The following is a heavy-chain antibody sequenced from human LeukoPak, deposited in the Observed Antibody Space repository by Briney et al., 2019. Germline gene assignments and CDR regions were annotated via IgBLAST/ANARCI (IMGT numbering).Heavy chain of an antibody. D-gene: IGHD1-14*01. J-gene: IGHJ3*02. CDR3: ARAGGSRPFGDVFDI. V-gene: IGHV4-31*03. Sequence: KPSETLSLTCTVSGGSITRGGYFWTWIRQHPGKGLEWIGYIYYTGTTDHNPSLKSRLTMSVDTSKHQLSLKLNSVTATDTAVYYCARAGGSRPFGDVFDIWGQGTMVTVSS. CDR2: IYYTGTT. CDR1: GGSITRGGYF.